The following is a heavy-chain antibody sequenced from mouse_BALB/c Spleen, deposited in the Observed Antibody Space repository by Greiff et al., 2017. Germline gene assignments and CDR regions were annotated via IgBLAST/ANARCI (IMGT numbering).Heavy chain of an antibody. Sequence: EVKLMESGGGLVQPGGSLKLSCAASGFTFSSYGMSWVRQTPDKRLELVATINSNGGSTYYPDSVKGRFTISRDNAKNTLYLQMSSLKSEDTAMYYCARNWDGAMDYWGQGTSVTVSS. CDR2: INSNGGST. D-gene: IGHD4-1*01. CDR3: ARNWDGAMDY. CDR1: GFTFSSYG. V-gene: IGHV5-6-3*01. J-gene: IGHJ4*01.